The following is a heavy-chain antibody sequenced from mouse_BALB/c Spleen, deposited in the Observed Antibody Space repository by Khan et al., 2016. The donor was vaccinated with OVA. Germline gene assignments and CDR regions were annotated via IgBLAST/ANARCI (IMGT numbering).Heavy chain of an antibody. J-gene: IGHJ3*01. CDR3: AREWGAWFPY. V-gene: IGHV1-77*01. D-gene: IGHD1-3*01. CDR2: IYPGSNNT. CDR1: GYTFTDYN. Sequence: QVRLQQSGAELARPGASVKLSCKASGYTFTDYNINWVKQRTGQGLEWIGEIYPGSNNTYYNEKFKGKATMTSDKSSSTAYMQLSSLTSEDSAVCLCAREWGAWFPYWGQGTLVTVSA.